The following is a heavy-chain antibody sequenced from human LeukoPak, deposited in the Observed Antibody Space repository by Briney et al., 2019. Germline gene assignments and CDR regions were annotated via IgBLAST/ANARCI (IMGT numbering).Heavy chain of an antibody. CDR2: IYYTGAT. CDR1: GGSISGYF. V-gene: IGHV4-59*08. D-gene: IGHD2-15*01. J-gene: IGHJ6*02. CDR3: ARHDPVGYYQHGMDV. Sequence: KASETPSLTCTVSGGSISGYFWSCIRQPPGQGLEFIGYIYYTGATLYNPSLKSRVTMSVDTSKNQFSLKLSSVTAADTAVYYCARHDPVGYYQHGMDVWGQGTTVTVSS.